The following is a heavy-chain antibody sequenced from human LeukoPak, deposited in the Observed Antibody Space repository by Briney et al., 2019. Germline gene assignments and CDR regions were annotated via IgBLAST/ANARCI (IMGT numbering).Heavy chain of an antibody. Sequence: GGSLRLSCTAYGFTLSSNWRRWVRQAPGKGVEGVDNVKRDGSEKYYVDSVKGRFTISRDNAKNSLYLQMNSLTVEDTAVYYCAKYDVWSGFSYDYWGQGALVTVSS. CDR2: VKRDGSEK. V-gene: IGHV3-7*01. CDR1: GFTLSSNW. D-gene: IGHD3-3*01. CDR3: AKYDVWSGFSYDY. J-gene: IGHJ4*02.